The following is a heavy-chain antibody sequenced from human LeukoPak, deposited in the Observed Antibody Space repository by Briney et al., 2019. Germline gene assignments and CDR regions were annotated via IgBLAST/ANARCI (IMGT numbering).Heavy chain of an antibody. CDR3: ARASSGSYLVD. Sequence: SETLTLTCTVSGGSISTYYRSWIRQPAGKGLEWIGRIYTSGSTIYNPPSKHRVTMSADTSKNQVSMKMSSVTAADTAVYYCARASSGSYLVDWGQGAVVTDSS. CDR2: IYTSGST. V-gene: IGHV4-4*07. CDR1: GGSISTYY. J-gene: IGHJ4*02. D-gene: IGHD3-10*01.